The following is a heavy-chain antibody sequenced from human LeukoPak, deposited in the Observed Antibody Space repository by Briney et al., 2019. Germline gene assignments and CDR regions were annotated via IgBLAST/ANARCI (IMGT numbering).Heavy chain of an antibody. CDR1: GFTFSNYA. D-gene: IGHD3-10*01. CDR3: ARDWTGNYGSGSYIPPFDP. V-gene: IGHV3-30*04. J-gene: IGHJ5*02. CDR2: ISYDGTDK. Sequence: GGSLRLSCAASGFTFSNYAMHWVRQAPGKGLEWVAVISYDGTDKYYADSVKGRFTISRDNSKDTLYLQMNSLSAEDTAVYYCARDWTGNYGSGSYIPPFDPWGQGTLVTVSS.